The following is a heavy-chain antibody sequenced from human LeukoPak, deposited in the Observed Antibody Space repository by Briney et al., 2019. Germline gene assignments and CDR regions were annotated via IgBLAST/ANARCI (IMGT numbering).Heavy chain of an antibody. Sequence: GESLKISCKGSGYSFISYWISWVRQMPGKGLEWMGRIDPSDSYTNYSPSFQGHVTISADKSISTAYLQWSSLKASDTAMYYCANSPRYCSGGSCSAPPYYWGQGTLVTVSS. CDR3: ANSPRYCSGGSCSAPPYY. CDR1: GYSFISYW. J-gene: IGHJ4*02. D-gene: IGHD2-15*01. V-gene: IGHV5-10-1*01. CDR2: IDPSDSYT.